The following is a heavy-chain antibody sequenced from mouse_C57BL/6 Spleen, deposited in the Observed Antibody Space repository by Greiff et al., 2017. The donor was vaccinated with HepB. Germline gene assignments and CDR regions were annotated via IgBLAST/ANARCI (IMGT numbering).Heavy chain of an antibody. CDR3: ARHSGKEDYFDY. J-gene: IGHJ2*01. D-gene: IGHD3-1*01. CDR1: GFSLTSYG. Sequence: VKLMESGPGLVAPSQSLSITCTVSGFSLTSYGVHWVRQPPGKGLEWLVVIWSDGSTTYNSALKSRLSISKDNSKSQVFLKMNSLQTDDTAMYYCARHSGKEDYFDYWGQGTTLTVSS. CDR2: IWSDGST. V-gene: IGHV2-6-1*01.